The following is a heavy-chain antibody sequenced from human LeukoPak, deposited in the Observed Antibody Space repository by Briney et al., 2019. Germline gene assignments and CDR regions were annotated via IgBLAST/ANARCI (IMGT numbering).Heavy chain of an antibody. V-gene: IGHV3-33*01. Sequence: PGGSLRLSCVASGFTFSDYGTHWVRQAPGKGLEWVAVIWYDGSKNYYADSVKGRFTISRDNSKNTLYLQMNSLKAEDTAVYYCARDRGISISQYCMDVWGKGTTVTVSS. CDR2: IWYDGSKN. CDR1: GFTFSDYG. D-gene: IGHD3-3*02. J-gene: IGHJ6*03. CDR3: ARDRGISISQYCMDV.